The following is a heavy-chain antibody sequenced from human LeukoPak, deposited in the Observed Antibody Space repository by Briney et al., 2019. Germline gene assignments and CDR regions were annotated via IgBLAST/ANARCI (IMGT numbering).Heavy chain of an antibody. D-gene: IGHD3-22*01. J-gene: IGHJ4*02. V-gene: IGHV3-30*18. CDR1: GFTFSSYV. CDR2: VSYDGSKK. CDR3: AKLGFDSSGSHSLVDY. Sequence: GGSLRLSCAASGFTFSSYVMHWVRQAPGKGLEWVGFVSYDGSKKFYADFVKGRFSISRDNPKNTLNVQMNSLGAEDTALYYCAKLGFDSSGSHSLVDYWGQGTPVTVSS.